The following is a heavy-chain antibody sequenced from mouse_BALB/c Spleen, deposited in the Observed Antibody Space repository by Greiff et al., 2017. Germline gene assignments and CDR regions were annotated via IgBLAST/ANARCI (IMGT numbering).Heavy chain of an antibody. CDR2: IRLKSNNYAT. CDR1: GFTFSNYW. J-gene: IGHJ4*01. CDR3: TRPTMSDAMDY. V-gene: IGHV6-6*02. Sequence: DVMLVESGGGLVQPGGSMKLSCVASGFTFSNYWMNWVRQSPEKGLEWVAEIRLKSNNYATHYAESVKGRFTISRDDSKSSVYLQMNNLRAEDTGIYYCTRPTMSDAMDYWGQGTSVTVSS.